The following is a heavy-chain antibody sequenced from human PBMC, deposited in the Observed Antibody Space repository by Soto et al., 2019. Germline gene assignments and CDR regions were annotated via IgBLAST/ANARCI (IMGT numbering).Heavy chain of an antibody. J-gene: IGHJ4*02. CDR1: GFTFSSYA. CDR2: ISYDGSNK. CDR3: AREAISRKWEPHRCFDY. Sequence: QVQLVESGGGVVQPGRSLRLSCAASGFTFSSYAMHWVRQAAGKGLEWVAVISYDGSNKYYADSVKGRFTISRDNSKNTLYLQMNSLRAEDTAVYYCAREAISRKWEPHRCFDYWGQGTLVTVSS. D-gene: IGHD1-26*01. V-gene: IGHV3-30-3*01.